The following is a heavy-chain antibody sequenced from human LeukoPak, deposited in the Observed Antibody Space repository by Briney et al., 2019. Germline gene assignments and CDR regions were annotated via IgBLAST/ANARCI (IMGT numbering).Heavy chain of an antibody. J-gene: IGHJ6*02. CDR3: ARDHGDYYYGMDV. D-gene: IGHD4-17*01. CDR1: GGSISSYY. V-gene: IGHV4-59*01. Sequence: SETLSLTCSVAGGSISSYYWSWIRQRPGNGLEWIGYIYYSGSTNYNPSLKSRVTRSLDTSKTQFSLKLSSVPAADAAVYYCARDHGDYYYGMDVWGQGTTVTVSS. CDR2: IYYSGST.